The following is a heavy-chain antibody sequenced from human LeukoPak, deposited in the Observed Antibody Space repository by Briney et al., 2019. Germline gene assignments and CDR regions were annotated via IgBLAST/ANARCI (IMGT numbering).Heavy chain of an antibody. Sequence: GGSLRLSCAASGFTFSSYAMSWVRQAPGEGLEWVSAISGSGGSTYYVDSVKGRFTISRDNSKNTLYLQMNSLRAEDTAVYYCAKLGGDRGYLDYWGQGTLVTVSS. CDR3: AKLGGDRGYLDY. V-gene: IGHV3-23*01. CDR2: ISGSGGST. CDR1: GFTFSSYA. D-gene: IGHD3-16*01. J-gene: IGHJ4*02.